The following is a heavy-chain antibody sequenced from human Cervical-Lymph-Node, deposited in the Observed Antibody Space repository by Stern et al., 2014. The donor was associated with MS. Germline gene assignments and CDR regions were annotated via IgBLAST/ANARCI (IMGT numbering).Heavy chain of an antibody. CDR2: ISPIFGTA. V-gene: IGHV1-69*01. CDR3: ARNVGDTTLGH. Sequence: VQLVESGAEVKKSGSSVKVSCKASGGTLRSYVIIWARQASGQGPEWMGEISPIFGTATYAQQFQGRVTITADEYTSTVYMELSSLRSEDTAVYYCARNVGDTTLGHWGQGSQVIVSS. D-gene: IGHD3-16*01. CDR1: GGTLRSYV. J-gene: IGHJ4*02.